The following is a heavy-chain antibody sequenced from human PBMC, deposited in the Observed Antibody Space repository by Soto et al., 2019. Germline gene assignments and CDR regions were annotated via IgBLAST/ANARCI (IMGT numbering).Heavy chain of an antibody. D-gene: IGHD3-9*01. J-gene: IGHJ4*02. CDR3: TREHVVTIFRRGQRGSFDN. CDR1: GFTFSSYS. Sequence: EVQLVESGGGLVKPGGSLRLSCAASGFTFSSYSMNWVRQAPGKGLEWVASISSSSSYIYYADSVKGRFTISRDDANNSLFLQMSSLRAEDTAVYYCTREHVVTIFRRGQRGSFDNWSQGTLVTVSS. CDR2: ISSSSSYI. V-gene: IGHV3-21*02.